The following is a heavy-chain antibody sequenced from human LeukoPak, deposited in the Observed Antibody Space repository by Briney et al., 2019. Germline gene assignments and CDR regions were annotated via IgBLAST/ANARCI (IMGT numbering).Heavy chain of an antibody. D-gene: IGHD4-11*01. J-gene: IGHJ4*02. CDR2: ISSSGSTI. V-gene: IGHV3-11*01. CDR3: ARSVPDYTRFDS. Sequence: GGSLRLSCAASGFTFSDYYMSWIRQAPGKGLEWVSYISSSGSTIYYADSVKGRFTISRDNAKNSLYLQMNSLRVEDTALYYCARSVPDYTRFDSWGQGALVTVSS. CDR1: GFTFSDYY.